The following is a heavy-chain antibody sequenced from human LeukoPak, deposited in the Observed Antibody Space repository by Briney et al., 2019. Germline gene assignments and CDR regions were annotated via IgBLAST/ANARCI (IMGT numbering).Heavy chain of an antibody. Sequence: SETLCLTCTLSGGSISSYYWSWIRQPAGKGLEWIGRIYTSGSTNYNPSLKSRVTMSVDTSKNQFSLKLSSVTAADTAVYYCARDIGYYDSSGYPRDAFDIWGQGTMVTVSS. J-gene: IGHJ3*02. CDR3: ARDIGYYDSSGYPRDAFDI. D-gene: IGHD3-22*01. V-gene: IGHV4-4*07. CDR1: GGSISSYY. CDR2: IYTSGST.